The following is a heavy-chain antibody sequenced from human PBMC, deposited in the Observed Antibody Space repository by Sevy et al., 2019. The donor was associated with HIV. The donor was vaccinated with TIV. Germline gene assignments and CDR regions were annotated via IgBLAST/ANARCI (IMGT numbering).Heavy chain of an antibody. Sequence: ASLKVSCKASGHTFTGYYIHWVRQAPGQGLEWMGWINANSGGTNYAQKFQDRVTMTSDPSISTVYMDLSRLRSDDTAVYFCTRSGYYYGFDYWGQGTLVTVSS. CDR2: INANSGGT. V-gene: IGHV1-2*02. J-gene: IGHJ4*02. CDR3: TRSGYYYGFDY. D-gene: IGHD3-22*01. CDR1: GHTFTGYY.